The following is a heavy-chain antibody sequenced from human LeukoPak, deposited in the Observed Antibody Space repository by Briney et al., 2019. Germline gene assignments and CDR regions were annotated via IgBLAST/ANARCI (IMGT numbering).Heavy chain of an antibody. CDR3: AKDLNPYCSSTSCYFDY. V-gene: IGHV3-30*02. Sequence: GGSLRLSCAASGFTFSSYGMHWVRQAPGKGLEWVAFIRYDGSNKYYADSVKGRFTISRDNSKSTLYLQMNSLRAEDTAVYYCAKDLNPYCSSTSCYFDYWGQGTLVTVSS. CDR1: GFTFSSYG. J-gene: IGHJ4*02. D-gene: IGHD2-2*01. CDR2: IRYDGSNK.